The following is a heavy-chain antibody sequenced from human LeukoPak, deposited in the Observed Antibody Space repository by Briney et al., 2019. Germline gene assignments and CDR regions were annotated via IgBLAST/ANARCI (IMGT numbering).Heavy chain of an antibody. V-gene: IGHV1-8*01. J-gene: IGHJ4*02. CDR2: MSPDSGNT. D-gene: IGHD6-13*01. CDR3: ARGQYSSSWYPFGY. Sequence: ASVKVSCKTSGYTFTSYDINWVRQATGQGLEWMGRMSPDSGNTGYAQNFQGRVTMTGNTSIGTAYMELSSLRSEDTAVYFCARGQYSSSWYPFGYWGQGTLVTVSS. CDR1: GYTFTSYD.